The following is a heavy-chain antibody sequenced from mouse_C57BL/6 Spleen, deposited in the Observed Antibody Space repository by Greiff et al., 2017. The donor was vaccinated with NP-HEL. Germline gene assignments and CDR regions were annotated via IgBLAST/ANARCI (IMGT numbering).Heavy chain of an antibody. V-gene: IGHV1-7*01. Sequence: QVQLKQSGAELAKPGASVKLSCKASGYTFTSYWMHWVKQRPGQGLEWIGYINPSSGYTKYNQKFKDKATLTADTYSSTAYMQLSSLSYEDSAVYYWARRNYYVSTYFDYWGQGTTLAVSS. J-gene: IGHJ2*01. CDR2: INPSSGYT. CDR3: ARRNYYVSTYFDY. D-gene: IGHD1-1*01. CDR1: GYTFTSYW.